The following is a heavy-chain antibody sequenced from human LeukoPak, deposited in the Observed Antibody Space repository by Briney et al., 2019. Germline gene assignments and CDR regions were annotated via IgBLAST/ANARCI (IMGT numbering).Heavy chain of an antibody. V-gene: IGHV4-34*01. J-gene: IGHJ5*02. CDR1: GGSFSGYY. CDR2: INHSGST. CDR3: ARQGGFCSSPSCYRWSAP. Sequence: PSETLSLTCAVYGGSFSGYYWSWIRQPPGKGLEWIGEINHSGSTNYNPSLKSRVTISVDTSKNQFSLKLSSVTAADTAVYYCARQGGFCSSPSCYRWSAPWGQGPLVTVSS. D-gene: IGHD2-2*01.